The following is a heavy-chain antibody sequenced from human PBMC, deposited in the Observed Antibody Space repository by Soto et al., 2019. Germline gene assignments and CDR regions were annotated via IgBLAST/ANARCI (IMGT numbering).Heavy chain of an antibody. CDR2: IDNSGSIT. CDR3: AKGGYNYGFLFDC. D-gene: IGHD5-18*01. Sequence: EVQLLESGGGLVQPGGSLRLSCAASGFTFSTYAMSWVRQAPGKGLEWVSTIDNSGSITYYADSVKGRFTISRDNSKNTLYLQMNSLRAEDTAVYYCAKGGYNYGFLFDCWGQGTLVTVAS. J-gene: IGHJ4*02. CDR1: GFTFSTYA. V-gene: IGHV3-23*05.